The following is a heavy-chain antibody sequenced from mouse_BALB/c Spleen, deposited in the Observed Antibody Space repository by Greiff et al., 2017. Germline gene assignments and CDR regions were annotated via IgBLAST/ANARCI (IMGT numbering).Heavy chain of an antibody. D-gene: IGHD1-1*01. CDR2: IKPNTGGT. J-gene: IGHJ4*01. Sequence: VQLQQSGPELVKPGASVKISCTASGYSFTGYYMHWVKQSPENSLEWIGEIKPNTGGTCYKQKFNSKATLTVDKSSRPSYMQLKILTSEESAVYYCTRWHYRSSYAMDYWGQGTSGTVSS. CDR3: TRWHYRSSYAMDY. CDR1: GYSFTGYY. V-gene: IGHV1-42*01.